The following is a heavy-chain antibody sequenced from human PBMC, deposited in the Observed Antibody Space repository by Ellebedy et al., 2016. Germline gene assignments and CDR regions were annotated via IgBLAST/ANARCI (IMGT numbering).Heavy chain of an antibody. D-gene: IGHD2-15*01. CDR2: IHAAAGNT. CDR3: ARDLCSHITCGP. J-gene: IGHJ5*02. Sequence: ASVKVSXXASGYSFTDSSMHWVRQAPGQSLEWMGWIHAAAGNTRYSQKFQGRVTLTRDTSATTAYMELSSLTSEDTAVYYCARDLCSHITCGPWGQGTLVTVSS. V-gene: IGHV1-3*01. CDR1: GYSFTDSS.